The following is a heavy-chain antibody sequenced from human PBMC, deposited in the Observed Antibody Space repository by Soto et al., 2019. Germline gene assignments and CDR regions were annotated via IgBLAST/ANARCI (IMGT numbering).Heavy chain of an antibody. Sequence: SVKVSCRASGGTFSSYAISWVRQAPGQGLEWMGGIIPIFGTANYAQKFQGRVTITADKSTSTAYMELSSLRSEDTAVYYCARVRKAMVIAYYYGMDVWGQAT. CDR1: GGTFSSYA. CDR2: IIPIFGTA. J-gene: IGHJ6*02. CDR3: ARVRKAMVIAYYYGMDV. D-gene: IGHD5-18*01. V-gene: IGHV1-69*06.